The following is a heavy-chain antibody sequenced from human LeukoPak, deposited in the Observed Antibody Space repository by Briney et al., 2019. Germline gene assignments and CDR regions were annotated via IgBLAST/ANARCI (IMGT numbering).Heavy chain of an antibody. Sequence: PSETLSLTCTVSGGCISSSSYYWGWIRQPPGKGLEWIGSIYYSGSTYYNPSLKSRVTISVDTSKNRFSLKLSSVTAADTAVYYCARDYFSRAAVLGYFDLWGRGTLVTVSS. J-gene: IGHJ2*01. CDR2: IYYSGST. D-gene: IGHD2-15*01. CDR1: GGCISSSSYY. CDR3: ARDYFSRAAVLGYFDL. V-gene: IGHV4-39*07.